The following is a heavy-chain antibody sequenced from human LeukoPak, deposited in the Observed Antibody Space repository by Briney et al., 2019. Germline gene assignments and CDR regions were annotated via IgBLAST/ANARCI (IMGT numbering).Heavy chain of an antibody. J-gene: IGHJ4*02. Sequence: PSETLSLTCTVSGGSISGYYWSWIRQPPGKGLEWLGYIYPSGNSDYNPSLKSRVSMSADTSKKQISLRLSSVTAADTAVYYCTRRTRIAAGVYNIDFWGQGTLVTVSS. V-gene: IGHV4-4*09. CDR3: TRRTRIAAGVYNIDF. CDR1: GGSISGYY. CDR2: IYPSGNS. D-gene: IGHD6-25*01.